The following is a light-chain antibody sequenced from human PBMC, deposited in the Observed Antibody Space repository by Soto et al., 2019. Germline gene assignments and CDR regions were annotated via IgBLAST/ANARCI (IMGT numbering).Light chain of an antibody. CDR3: HQSHRSPRT. J-gene: IGKJ1*01. V-gene: IGKV1-39*01. Sequence: DIQLTQSPSSLSASVGDRVTITCRASQTINIFLNWYQQKPGKAPNLLIHGASTLASGVPSRFSVSGSVTDFTLTISGLQPDDFATYYCHQSHRSPRTFGQGTKVEI. CDR2: GAS. CDR1: QTINIF.